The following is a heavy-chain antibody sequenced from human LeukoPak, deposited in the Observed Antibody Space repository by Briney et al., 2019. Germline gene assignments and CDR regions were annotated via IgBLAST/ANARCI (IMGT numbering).Heavy chain of an antibody. CDR1: GGTFSSYA. Sequence: ASVKVSCKASGGTFSSYAISWVRQAPGQGLEWMGRITPILGIANYAQKFQGRVTITADKSTSTAYMELSSLRSEDTAVYYCARSHEVVAYCSSTSCHHPYSSGDRFDYWGQGTLVTVSS. D-gene: IGHD2-2*01. CDR3: ARSHEVVAYCSSTSCHHPYSSGDRFDY. CDR2: ITPILGIA. J-gene: IGHJ4*02. V-gene: IGHV1-69*04.